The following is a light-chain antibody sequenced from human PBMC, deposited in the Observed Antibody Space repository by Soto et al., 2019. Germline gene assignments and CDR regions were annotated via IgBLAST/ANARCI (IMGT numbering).Light chain of an antibody. V-gene: IGKV3-20*01. CDR2: DAS. Sequence: EIVLTQSPGTLSLSPGERATLSCRASQSLSSSQLAWYQQKPGQAPRLLIHDASSRATGISDRFTGSGSGTDFTVTITTLEPEDFAVYYCQQYGSSPRTFGLGTKVEIK. CDR1: QSLSSSQ. J-gene: IGKJ1*01. CDR3: QQYGSSPRT.